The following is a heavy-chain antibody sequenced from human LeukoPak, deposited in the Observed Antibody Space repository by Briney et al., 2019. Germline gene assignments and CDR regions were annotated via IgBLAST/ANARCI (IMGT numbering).Heavy chain of an antibody. CDR1: GFTFSSYA. CDR2: ISGSVGIT. D-gene: IGHD6-19*01. V-gene: IGHV3-23*01. CDR3: AKGRVSTSGWTFNDY. Sequence: GGSLRLSCAASGFTFSSYAMNWVRQAPGKGLEWVSSISGSVGITYYADSVRGRCTISRDDSKNTLYLQMNRLRAEDTAVYYCAKGRVSTSGWTFNDYWGQGTLVTVSS. J-gene: IGHJ4*02.